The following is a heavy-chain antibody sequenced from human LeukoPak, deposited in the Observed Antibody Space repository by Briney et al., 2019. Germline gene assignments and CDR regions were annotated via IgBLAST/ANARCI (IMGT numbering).Heavy chain of an antibody. V-gene: IGHV3-23*01. CDR3: DRAKIAADGTGAFDV. CDR2: FSATDGSA. D-gene: IGHD6-13*01. CDR1: GFTFSSYA. Sequence: GGSLRLSCAASGFTFSSYAMTWVRQAPGKGLEWGSAFSATDGSAQYAESVEGRFTISRDNSKNTLFLQMNSLGAEDTAVYYCDRAKIAADGTGAFDVWGQGTLVTVSS. J-gene: IGHJ3*01.